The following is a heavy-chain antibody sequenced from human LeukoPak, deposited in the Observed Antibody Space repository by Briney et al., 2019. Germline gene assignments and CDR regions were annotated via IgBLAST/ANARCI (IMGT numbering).Heavy chain of an antibody. CDR1: GGSFSGYY. V-gene: IGHV4-34*01. CDR3: ARGRRWLQLRAPFDY. D-gene: IGHD5-24*01. J-gene: IGHJ4*02. Sequence: SETLSLTCAVYGGSFSGYYWSWIRQPPGKGLEWIGEINHSGSTNYNPSLKSRVTISVDTSKNQFSLRLSSVTAADTAVYYCARGRRWLQLRAPFDYWGQGTLVTVSS. CDR2: INHSGST.